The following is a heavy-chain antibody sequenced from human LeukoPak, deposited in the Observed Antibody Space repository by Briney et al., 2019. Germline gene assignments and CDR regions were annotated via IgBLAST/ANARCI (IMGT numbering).Heavy chain of an antibody. Sequence: GESLKISCKGSGYSFTNFWIGWVRQMPGKGLEWMGVIYPGDSDTRYSPSFRGQVTIPADKSISTAYLQWSGLKASDTAMYYCASAIVGAPSPDYWGQGTLVTVSS. J-gene: IGHJ4*02. CDR1: GYSFTNFW. D-gene: IGHD1-26*01. V-gene: IGHV5-51*01. CDR2: IYPGDSDT. CDR3: ASAIVGAPSPDY.